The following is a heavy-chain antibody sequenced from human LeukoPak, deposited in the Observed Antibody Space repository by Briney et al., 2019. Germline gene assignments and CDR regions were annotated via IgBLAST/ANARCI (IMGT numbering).Heavy chain of an antibody. Sequence: GGSLRLSCAASGFDFSIYSINWVRQAPGKGLERISYISGSGSPIYFAESVKGRFTISRDNAENSVYLQMNSLRVEDTAVYYCARQWLALDYWGQGTLVTVSS. CDR2: ISGSGSPI. D-gene: IGHD6-19*01. CDR3: ARQWLALDY. V-gene: IGHV3-48*01. CDR1: GFDFSIYS. J-gene: IGHJ4*02.